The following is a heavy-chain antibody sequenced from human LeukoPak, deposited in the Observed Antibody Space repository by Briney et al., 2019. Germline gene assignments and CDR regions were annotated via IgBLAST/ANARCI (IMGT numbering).Heavy chain of an antibody. CDR3: ARDRIAVAGRKYYYYMDV. D-gene: IGHD6-19*01. CDR2: IIPSLGTA. Sequence: SVKVSCKASGGTFSSYAISWVRQAPGQGLEWMGGIIPSLGTANYAQKFKGRVTITADKSTRTAYMELSSLRSEDTAVYYCARDRIAVAGRKYYYYMDVWGKGTTVTVSS. V-gene: IGHV1-69*06. CDR1: GGTFSSYA. J-gene: IGHJ6*03.